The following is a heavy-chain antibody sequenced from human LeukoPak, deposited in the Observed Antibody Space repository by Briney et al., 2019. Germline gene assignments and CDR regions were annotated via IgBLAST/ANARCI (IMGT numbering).Heavy chain of an antibody. CDR3: ARSYGDYDAGAFDI. J-gene: IGHJ3*02. CDR2: ISSSGSTI. V-gene: IGHV3-48*03. Sequence: GGSLRLSCAASGFTFSSYEMNWVRQAPGKGLEWVSYISSSGSTIYYADSVKGRFTISRDNAKNSLYLQMNSLRAEDTAVYYCARSYGDYDAGAFDIWGQGTMATVSS. D-gene: IGHD4-17*01. CDR1: GFTFSSYE.